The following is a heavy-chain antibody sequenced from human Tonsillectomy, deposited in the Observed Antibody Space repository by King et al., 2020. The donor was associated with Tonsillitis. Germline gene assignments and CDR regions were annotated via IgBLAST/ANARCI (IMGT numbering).Heavy chain of an antibody. CDR3: AKLATSGYGVDDAFDN. CDR2: VSYDGRNK. J-gene: IGHJ3*02. CDR1: GFTFSSYG. Sequence: VQLVESGGGVVQPGRSLRLSCAASGFTFSSYGMHWVRQAPGKGLEWVAVVSYDGRNKYYADSVKGRFTISRDNSKNTLYVQMNSLRADDTAVYYCAKLATSGYGVDDAFDNW. V-gene: IGHV3-30*18. D-gene: IGHD5-12*01.